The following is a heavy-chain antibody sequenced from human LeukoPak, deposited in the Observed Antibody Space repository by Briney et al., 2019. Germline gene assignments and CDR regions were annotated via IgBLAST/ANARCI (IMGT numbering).Heavy chain of an antibody. V-gene: IGHV1-2*04. Sequence: VASVKVSCKASGYTFTGYYIHWMRQAPGQGLEWMGWINPNSGGTNYAQKFQGWVTMTRGTSISTAYMELSRLRSDDTAVYYCARESGGNPGRNWFDPWGQGTLVTVSS. J-gene: IGHJ5*02. D-gene: IGHD4-23*01. CDR2: INPNSGGT. CDR3: ARESGGNPGRNWFDP. CDR1: GYTFTGYY.